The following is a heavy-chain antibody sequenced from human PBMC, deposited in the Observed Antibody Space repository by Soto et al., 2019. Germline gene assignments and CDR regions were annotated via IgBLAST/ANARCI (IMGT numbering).Heavy chain of an antibody. CDR3: AREPDYGDYSTPPADDY. V-gene: IGHV3-7*01. CDR1: GFTFSSDW. CDR2: IKQDGSEK. Sequence: GSLRLSCAASGFTFSSDWMSWVRQAPGKGLEWVANIKQDGSEKYYVDSVKGRFTISRDNAKNTLYLQMNSLRAEDTAVYYCAREPDYGDYSTPPADDYWGQGTLVTVSS. D-gene: IGHD4-17*01. J-gene: IGHJ4*02.